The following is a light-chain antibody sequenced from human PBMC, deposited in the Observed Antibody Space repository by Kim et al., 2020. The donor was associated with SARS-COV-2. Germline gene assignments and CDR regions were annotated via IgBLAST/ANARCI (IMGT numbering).Light chain of an antibody. J-gene: IGLJ2*01. V-gene: IGLV3-1*01. CDR2: QNS. Sequence: VAPGQIASITSTGVKLGDKYACWYQQKPSQSPVLVIYQNSKRPSGIPGRFSGSNSGNTATLTISGTQAMDEADYYCQAWDSSTAWVFGGGTKLTVL. CDR3: QAWDSSTAWV. CDR1: KLGDKY.